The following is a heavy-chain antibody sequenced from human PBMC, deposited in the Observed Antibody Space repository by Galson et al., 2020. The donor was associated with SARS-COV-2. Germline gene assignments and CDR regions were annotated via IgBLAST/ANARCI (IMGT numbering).Heavy chain of an antibody. V-gene: IGHV3-30*04. CDR1: GFTFSSYA. D-gene: IGHD1-26*01. CDR2: ISYDGSNK. CDR3: ARTYSGSYVSTFDY. Sequence: QLGESLKISCAASGFTFSSYAMHWVRQAPGKGLEWVAVISYDGSNKYYADSVKGRFTISRDNSKNTLYLQMNSLRAEDTAVYYCARTYSGSYVSTFDYWGQGTLVTVSS. J-gene: IGHJ4*02.